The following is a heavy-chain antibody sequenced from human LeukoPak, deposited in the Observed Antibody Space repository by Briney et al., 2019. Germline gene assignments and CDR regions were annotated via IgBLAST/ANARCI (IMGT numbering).Heavy chain of an antibody. Sequence: TGGSLRLSCAASGFTFSSYEMNWVRQAPGKGLEWVSYISGSGSTIYYADSVKGRFTTSRDNAKNSLYLQMNSLRAEDTAVYYCARSYYDSSGYYNWFDPWGQGTLVTASS. J-gene: IGHJ5*02. V-gene: IGHV3-48*03. CDR2: ISGSGSTI. CDR1: GFTFSSYE. D-gene: IGHD3-22*01. CDR3: ARSYYDSSGYYNWFDP.